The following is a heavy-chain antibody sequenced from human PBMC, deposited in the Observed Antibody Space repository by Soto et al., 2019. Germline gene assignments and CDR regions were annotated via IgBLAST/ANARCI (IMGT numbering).Heavy chain of an antibody. J-gene: IGHJ4*02. CDR3: AREEALGPGLDY. V-gene: IGHV4-30-4*01. D-gene: IGHD7-27*01. CDR1: GGSISSGYYD. CDR2: XXYXGXT. Sequence: SETPSLTCSVSGGSISSGYYDWSWIRQPHGKGLXWXGXXXYXGXTXYXXXXKSRVTISVDTSKNQFSLKLSSVTAADTAVYYCAREEALGPGLDYWGQGTLVTVSS.